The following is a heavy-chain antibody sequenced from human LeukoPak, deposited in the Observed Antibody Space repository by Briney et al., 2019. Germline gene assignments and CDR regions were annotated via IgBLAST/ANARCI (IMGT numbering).Heavy chain of an antibody. V-gene: IGHV1-18*01. D-gene: IGHD2-2*02. CDR2: ISAYNGNT. Sequence: ASVKVSCKASGYTFTSYGISWVRQAPGQGLEWMGWISAYNGNTNYAQKLQGRVTMTTDTSTSTAYMELRSLRSDDTAVYYCARGGHCSSTSCYSHTGWFDPWGQGTLVTVSS. J-gene: IGHJ5*02. CDR3: ARGGHCSSTSCYSHTGWFDP. CDR1: GYTFTSYG.